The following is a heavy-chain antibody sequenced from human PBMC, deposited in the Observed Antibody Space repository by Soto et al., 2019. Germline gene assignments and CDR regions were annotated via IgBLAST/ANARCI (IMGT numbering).Heavy chain of an antibody. Sequence: DVQLVESGGGLIQPGESLRLSCAAFGLTISGKKYVAWVRQAPGKGLEWVSGLYDVDGSFYADSVRGRFTTSSDSSKNTLYLQMNDLRPDDTAVYYCETWHEREHAYDVLGQGTTVTVSS. D-gene: IGHD1-1*01. J-gene: IGHJ3*01. CDR2: LYDVDGS. CDR3: ETWHEREHAYDV. CDR1: GLTISGKKY. V-gene: IGHV3-53*01.